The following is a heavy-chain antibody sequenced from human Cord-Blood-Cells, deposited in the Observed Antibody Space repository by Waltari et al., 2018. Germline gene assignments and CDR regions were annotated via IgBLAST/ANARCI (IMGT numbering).Heavy chain of an antibody. CDR1: GGTFSRYA. CDR3: ANWPASTPGNSFDR. V-gene: IGHV1-69*06. Sequence: VQLVQSGAEVKKPGSSVTVPCKASGGTFSRYAISWVRQAPGQGIEWVRGISPILVTANYAQKSQVRVTITADKSTGTDYMELSSLRSEDTVVYYCANWPASTPGNSFDRWGRGTLVTVSS. CDR2: ISPILVTA. D-gene: IGHD2-15*01. J-gene: IGHJ2*01.